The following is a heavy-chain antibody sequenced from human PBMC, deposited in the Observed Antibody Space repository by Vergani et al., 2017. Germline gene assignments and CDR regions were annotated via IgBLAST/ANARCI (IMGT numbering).Heavy chain of an antibody. D-gene: IGHD2-15*01. CDR2: SRSKANSYAT. J-gene: IGHJ6*02. CDR3: TRRLGYCSGGSCYGYYGMDV. CDR1: GFTFSGSA. Sequence: EVQLLESGGGLVQPGGSLRLSCAASGFTFSGSAMHWVRQASGKGLEWVGRSRSKANSYATAYAASVKGRFTISRDDSKNTAYLQMNSLKTEDTAVYYCTRRLGYCSGGSCYGYYGMDVWGQGTTVTVSS. V-gene: IGHV3-73*01.